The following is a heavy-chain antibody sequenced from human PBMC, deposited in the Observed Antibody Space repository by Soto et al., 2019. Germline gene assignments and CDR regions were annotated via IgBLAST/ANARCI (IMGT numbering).Heavy chain of an antibody. V-gene: IGHV1-69*13. CDR1: GGTFSSYA. CDR2: IIPIFGTA. D-gene: IGHD6-6*01. CDR3: VEAARLRSRYYYYYGMDV. Sequence: ASVKVSCKASGGTFSSYAISWVRQAPGQGLEWMGGIIPIFGTANYAQKFQGRVTITADESTSTAYMELSSLRSEDTAVYYCVEAARLRSRYYYYYGMDVWGQGTTVTSP. J-gene: IGHJ6*02.